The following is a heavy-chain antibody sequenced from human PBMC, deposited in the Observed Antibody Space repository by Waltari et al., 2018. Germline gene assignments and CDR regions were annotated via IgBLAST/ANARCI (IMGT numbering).Heavy chain of an antibody. V-gene: IGHV4-39*01. CDR1: GGSISSSSYY. CDR3: ARNIKCPGDCYSDY. J-gene: IGHJ4*02. Sequence: QLQLQESGPGLVKPSETLSLTCTVSGGSISSSSYYWGWIRQPPGKGLEWIGRIYYSGSTYYNPSLKSRVTISVDTSKNQFSLKLSSVTAADTAVYYCARNIKCPGDCYSDYWGQGTLVIVSS. D-gene: IGHD2-21*01. CDR2: IYYSGST.